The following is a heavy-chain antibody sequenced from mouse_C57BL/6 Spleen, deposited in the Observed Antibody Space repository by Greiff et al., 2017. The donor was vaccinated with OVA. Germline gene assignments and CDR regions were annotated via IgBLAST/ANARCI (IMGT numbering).Heavy chain of an antibody. CDR2: IDPEDGDT. V-gene: IGHV14-1*01. D-gene: IGHD2-2*01. CDR3: TPYGYDGAWFAY. CDR1: GFNIKDYY. J-gene: IGHJ3*01. Sequence: VQLQQSGAELVRPGASVKLSCTASGFNIKDYYMHWVKQRPEQGLEWIGRIDPEDGDTEYAPKFQGKATMTADTSSNTAYLQLSSLTSEDTAVYYCTPYGYDGAWFAYWGQGTLVTVSA.